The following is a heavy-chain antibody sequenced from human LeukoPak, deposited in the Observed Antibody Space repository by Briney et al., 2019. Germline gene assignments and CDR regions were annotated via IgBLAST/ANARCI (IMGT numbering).Heavy chain of an antibody. CDR1: GFTFNGYW. Sequence: PGGSLRLSCAASGFTFNGYWMHWVRQGPGQGLVWVSRILGDGSSTTYADSVKGRFTISRDNAKNTLYLQMNSLRDEDTAAYYCARETPEYDWGQGTLVTVSS. V-gene: IGHV3-74*01. CDR2: ILGDGSST. D-gene: IGHD1-14*01. CDR3: ARETPEYD. J-gene: IGHJ4*02.